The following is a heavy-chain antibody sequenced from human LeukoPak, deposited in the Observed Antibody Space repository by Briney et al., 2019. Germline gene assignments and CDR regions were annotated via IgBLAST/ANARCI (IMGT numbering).Heavy chain of an antibody. CDR2: IDANAKTT. Sequence: GGSLRLSCAASGFTFSNYWLHWVRQVPGKGLVWVSRIDANAKTTSYADSVKGRFTISTDNAKKTLNLQMNSLRVEDTAVYYCLTVVETTIAAFDIWGQGTMVTVSS. CDR1: GFTFSNYW. D-gene: IGHD1-26*01. J-gene: IGHJ3*02. CDR3: LTVVETTIAAFDI. V-gene: IGHV3-74*01.